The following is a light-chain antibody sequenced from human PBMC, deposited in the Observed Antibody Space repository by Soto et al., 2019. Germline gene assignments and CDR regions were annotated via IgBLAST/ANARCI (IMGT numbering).Light chain of an antibody. CDR2: EVT. CDR3: SSYAVGNNYVV. CDR1: SSDVGGYNY. J-gene: IGLJ2*01. V-gene: IGLV2-8*01. Sequence: QSALTQPPSASGSPGQSVTISCTGTSSDVGGYNYVSWYQQHPGKAPKLMIYEVTKRPSGVPDRFSGSKSGNTASLTVSGLQAEDEADYYCSSYAVGNNYVVFGGGTKVTVL.